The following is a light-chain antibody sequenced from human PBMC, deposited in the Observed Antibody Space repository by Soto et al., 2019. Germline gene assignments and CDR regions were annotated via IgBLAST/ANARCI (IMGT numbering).Light chain of an antibody. V-gene: IGKV3-20*01. J-gene: IGKJ5*01. CDR1: QTVSNNY. Sequence: EIVLTQSPGTLSLSPGDRATLSCRASQTVSNNYLAWCQQKPGQAPRVIMYGASRRATGIPDRFSGGGSGTDFTLTISRLEPEDFAVYFCQQYAGTPTTFGQGTRLEIK. CDR3: QQYAGTPTT. CDR2: GAS.